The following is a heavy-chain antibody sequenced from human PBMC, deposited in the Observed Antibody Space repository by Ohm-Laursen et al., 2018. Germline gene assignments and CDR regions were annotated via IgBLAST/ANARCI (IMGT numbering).Heavy chain of an antibody. V-gene: IGHV3-74*01. CDR1: RFSFRTYW. J-gene: IGHJ4*02. CDR3: ARGPPFYCTGGSCYSHYLHY. Sequence: SLRLSCAASRFSFRTYWMHWVRQAPGKGLVWVSRVNPEGTSTTYADSVKGRFTISRDNAKDMLYLQMNGLRVEDTAVYYCARGPPFYCTGGSCYSHYLHYWGQGTLVTASS. CDR2: VNPEGTST. D-gene: IGHD2-15*01.